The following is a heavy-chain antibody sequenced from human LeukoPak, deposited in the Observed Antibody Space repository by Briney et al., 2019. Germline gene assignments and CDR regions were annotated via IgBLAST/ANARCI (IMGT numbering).Heavy chain of an antibody. CDR2: MNPNSGNT. CDR1: GYTFTSYD. J-gene: IGHJ5*02. V-gene: IGHV1-8*03. Sequence: ASVKVSCKASGYTFTSYDINWMRQATGQGLEWMGWMNPNSGNTGYAQKFQGRVTITRNTSISTAYMELSSLRSEDTAVYYCARAPYCSSTSCYIERTLDPWGQGTLVTVSS. CDR3: ARAPYCSSTSCYIERTLDP. D-gene: IGHD2-2*02.